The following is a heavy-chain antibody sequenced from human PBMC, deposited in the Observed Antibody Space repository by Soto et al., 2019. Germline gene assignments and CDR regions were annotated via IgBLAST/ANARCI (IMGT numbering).Heavy chain of an antibody. J-gene: IGHJ6*02. CDR3: AKVTKRAAAGRYEYYKYGMDV. CDR2: ISYDGSNK. V-gene: IGHV3-30*18. CDR1: GFTFSSFG. Sequence: GGSLRLSCAASGFTFSSFGMQWVRQAPGKGLEWVAGISYDGSNKYYEDSVKGRFTISRDNSKNMIYLQMNGLRAEDTAVYYCAKVTKRAAAGRYEYYKYGMDVWGQGTTVTVSS. D-gene: IGHD6-13*01.